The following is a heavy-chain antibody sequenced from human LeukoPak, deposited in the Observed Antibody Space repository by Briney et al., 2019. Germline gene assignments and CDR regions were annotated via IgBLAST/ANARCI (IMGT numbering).Heavy chain of an antibody. CDR3: AREAILAAAGTGDY. Sequence: SETLSLTCTVSGGSISSYYWSWIRQPPGKGLEWIGYIYHSGSAYYNPSLKSRVTISVDRSKNQFSLKLSSVTAADTAVYYCAREAILAAAGTGDYWGQGTLVTVSS. CDR2: IYHSGSA. V-gene: IGHV4-59*12. J-gene: IGHJ4*02. CDR1: GGSISSYY. D-gene: IGHD6-13*01.